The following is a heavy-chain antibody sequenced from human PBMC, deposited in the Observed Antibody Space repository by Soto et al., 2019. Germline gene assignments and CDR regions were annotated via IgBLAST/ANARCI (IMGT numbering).Heavy chain of an antibody. D-gene: IGHD2-15*01. V-gene: IGHV3-74*01. CDR2: INSDASST. J-gene: IGHJ4*02. CDR1: GFTFSSYR. Sequence: EVQLVESGGGLVQPGGSLRLSCAASGFTFSSYRMHWVRQAPGKGLVWVSRINSDASSTSYADSVKGRFTISRDNAKNTLYLQMNSLRAEDTAVYYCVRTSLVVASATREDYWGQGTLVTVSS. CDR3: VRTSLVVASATREDY.